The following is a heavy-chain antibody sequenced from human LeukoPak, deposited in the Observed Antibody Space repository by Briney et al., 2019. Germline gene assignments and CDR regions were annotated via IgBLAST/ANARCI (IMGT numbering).Heavy chain of an antibody. CDR1: GGSISSSSYY. V-gene: IGHV4-39*01. CDR3: ARCRIAAAEAFDY. CDR2: IYYSGST. D-gene: IGHD6-13*01. J-gene: IGHJ4*02. Sequence: SETLSLTCTVSGGSISSSSYYWGWIRQPPGKGLEWIGSIYYSGSTYYNPSPKSRVTISVDTSKNQFSLKLSSVTAADTAVYYCARCRIAAAEAFDYWGQGTLVTVSS.